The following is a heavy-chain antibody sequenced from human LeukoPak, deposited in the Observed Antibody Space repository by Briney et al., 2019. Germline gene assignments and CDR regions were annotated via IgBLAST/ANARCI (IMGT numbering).Heavy chain of an antibody. CDR3: ARGLRTGWELLGPY. CDR1: GFTFSSYG. Sequence: PGRSLRLSCAASGFTFSSYGMHWVRQAPGKGLEWVAVIWYDGSNKYYADSVKGRFTISRDNSKNTLYLQMNSLRAEDTAVYYCARGLRTGWELLGPYWGQGTLVTVSS. CDR2: IWYDGSNK. D-gene: IGHD1-26*01. J-gene: IGHJ4*02. V-gene: IGHV3-33*01.